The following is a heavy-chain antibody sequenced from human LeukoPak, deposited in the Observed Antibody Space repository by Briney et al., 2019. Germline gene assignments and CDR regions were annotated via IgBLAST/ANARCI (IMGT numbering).Heavy chain of an antibody. Sequence: ASVKVSCKASGYTFTSYGISWVRQAPGQGLEWMGWMNPNSGNTGYAQKFQGRVTMTRNTSISTAYMELSSLRSEDTAVYYCARGSYHYYDSSGYYPDYWGQGTLVTVSS. J-gene: IGHJ4*02. D-gene: IGHD3-22*01. CDR1: GYTFTSYG. CDR2: MNPNSGNT. CDR3: ARGSYHYYDSSGYYPDY. V-gene: IGHV1-8*02.